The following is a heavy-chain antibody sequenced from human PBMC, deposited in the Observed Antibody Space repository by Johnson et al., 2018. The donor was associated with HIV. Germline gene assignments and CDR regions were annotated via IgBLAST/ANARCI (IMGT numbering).Heavy chain of an antibody. J-gene: IGHJ3*01. CDR2: IKEDGTEK. V-gene: IGHV3-7*01. D-gene: IGHD4-17*01. CDR3: VSDYGYHAFDF. CDR1: EFTFSTYW. Sequence: VQLVESGGGLVQPGGSLRLSCAASEFTFSTYWMTWVRQAPGKGLEWVANIKEDGTEKYYVESVKGRFTISRDNAKNSLYLQMKSLRAEDTAVYYCVSDYGYHAFDFWGQGTMVTVSS.